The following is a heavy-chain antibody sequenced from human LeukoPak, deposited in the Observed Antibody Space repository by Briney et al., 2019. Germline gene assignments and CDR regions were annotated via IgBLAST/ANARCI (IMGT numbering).Heavy chain of an antibody. CDR2: INWNGGST. CDR3: ARDLTPWSSYGSFDY. CDR1: GFTFADYG. D-gene: IGHD5-18*01. J-gene: IGHJ4*02. Sequence: GGSLRLSSAASGFTFADYGMSWGRHTPGKGLGWVSGINWNGGSTGYAASVKCRVTMSRDTAKNSLYLQMNSLRAEDTALYYCARDLTPWSSYGSFDYWGQGTLVTVSS. V-gene: IGHV3-20*03.